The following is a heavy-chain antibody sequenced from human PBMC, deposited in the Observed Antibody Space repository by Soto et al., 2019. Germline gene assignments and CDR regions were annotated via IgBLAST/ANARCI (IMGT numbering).Heavy chain of an antibody. J-gene: IGHJ4*02. CDR3: AARSCSTSTCFYPGPY. CDR1: GGTFNSYT. V-gene: IGHV1-69*02. Sequence: QVQLVQSAAEMKKPGSSVKVSCKASGGTFNSYTFSWVRQAPGQGLEWMGRIIPILDMTTYSQSFQGRVTITADKFTNTVYMELSSLTSEDTALYFCAARSCSTSTCFYPGPYWGQGTLVAVSS. CDR2: IIPILDMT. D-gene: IGHD3-16*01.